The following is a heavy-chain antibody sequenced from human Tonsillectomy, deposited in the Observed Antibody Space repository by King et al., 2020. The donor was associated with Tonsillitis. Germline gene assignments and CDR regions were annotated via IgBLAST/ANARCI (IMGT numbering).Heavy chain of an antibody. V-gene: IGHV3-30-3*01. D-gene: IGHD3-22*01. CDR2: ISYDGSNK. J-gene: IGHJ4*02. CDR3: ARDQSPGDSSGYLNY. Sequence: VQLVESGGGVVQPGRSLRLSCAASGFTFSSYAMHWVRQAPGKGLEWVAVISYDGSNKYYADSVRGRFTISRDNSKNTLYLRMNSLRPEDTAIYYCARDQSPGDSSGYLNYWGQGTLVTVSS. CDR1: GFTFSSYA.